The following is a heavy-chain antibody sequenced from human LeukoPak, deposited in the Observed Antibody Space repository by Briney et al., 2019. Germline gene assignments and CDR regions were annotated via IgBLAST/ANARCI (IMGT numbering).Heavy chain of an antibody. CDR3: ARITVATRDFDY. D-gene: IGHD4-23*01. CDR2: IDWDDDR. J-gene: IGHJ4*02. Sequence: SGPTLVNPTQTLTLTCTFSGFSLTTSGMCVSWLRQPPGKALEWLARIDWDDDRHCTTSLKTRLTMSKDTSKNQVVLTMTNMDPVDTATYYCARITVATRDFDYWGQGTLVTVSS. CDR1: GFSLTTSGMC. V-gene: IGHV2-70*11.